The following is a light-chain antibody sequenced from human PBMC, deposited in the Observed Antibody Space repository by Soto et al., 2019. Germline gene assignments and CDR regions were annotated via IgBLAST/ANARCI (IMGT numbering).Light chain of an antibody. V-gene: IGLV2-23*03. CDR3: CSYAGSRTVVV. J-gene: IGLJ2*01. Sequence: QSALTQPASVSGSPGQSITISCTGTSSDVGNYNLVSWYQQHPGKAPKLMIYEGNKRPSGVSNRFSASKSGNTASLTISGLQAEDEADYYCCSYAGSRTVVVFGGGTKLTVL. CDR1: SSDVGNYNL. CDR2: EGN.